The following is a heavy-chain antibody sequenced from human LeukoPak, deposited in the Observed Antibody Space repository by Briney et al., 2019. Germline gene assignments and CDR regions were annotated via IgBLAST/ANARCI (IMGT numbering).Heavy chain of an antibody. V-gene: IGHV3-30*02. CDR2: IRYDGSNK. CDR1: GFTFSSYG. CDR3: AKEPLRGSYPDY. J-gene: IGHJ4*02. D-gene: IGHD1-26*01. Sequence: GESLRLSCAASGFTFSSYGMHWVRQAPGKGLEWVAFIRYDGSNKYYADSVKGRFTISRDNSKNTLYLQMNSLRAEDTAVYYCAKEPLRGSYPDYWGQGTLVTVSS.